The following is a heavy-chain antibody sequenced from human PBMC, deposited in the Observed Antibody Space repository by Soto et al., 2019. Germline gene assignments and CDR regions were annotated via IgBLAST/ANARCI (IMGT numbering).Heavy chain of an antibody. CDR1: GFTFSSYG. CDR2: IWYDGSNK. J-gene: IGHJ4*02. CDR3: ASGWYYFDY. V-gene: IGHV3-33*01. D-gene: IGHD6-19*01. Sequence: QVQLVESGGGVVQPGRSLRLSCAASGFTFSSYGMHWVRQAPGKGLEWVAVIWYDGSNKYYADSVKGRFTISRDNSKNTLSLQMNSLRAEDTAVYYCASGWYYFDYWGQGTLVTVSS.